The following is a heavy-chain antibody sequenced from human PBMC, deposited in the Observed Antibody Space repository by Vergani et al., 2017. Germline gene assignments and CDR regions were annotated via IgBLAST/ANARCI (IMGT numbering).Heavy chain of an antibody. J-gene: IGHJ6*02. D-gene: IGHD2-2*02. CDR2: IIPIFGTA. CDR1: GGTFSSYA. Sequence: QLVQSGPEVKKPGSSVKVSCKASGGTFSSYAISWVRQAPGQGLEWMGGIIPIFGTANYAQKFQGRVTITADESTSTAYMELSSLRSEDTAVYYCARDGYCSSTSCYNGMDVWGQGTTVTVSS. CDR3: ARDGYCSSTSCYNGMDV. V-gene: IGHV1-69*01.